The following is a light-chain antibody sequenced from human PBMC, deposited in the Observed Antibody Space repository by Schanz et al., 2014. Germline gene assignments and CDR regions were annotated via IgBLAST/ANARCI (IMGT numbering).Light chain of an antibody. Sequence: EIVMTHSPATLSVSPGERATLSCWASQSVSSNLAWYQQKPGQAPRLLIYGATTRATGIPARLSGSGSGTEFPLTISRLQSEDVAVYYYQQYNNWQMFGQGTKVEIK. CDR1: QSVSSN. CDR2: GAT. CDR3: QQYNNWQM. J-gene: IGKJ1*01. V-gene: IGKV3-15*01.